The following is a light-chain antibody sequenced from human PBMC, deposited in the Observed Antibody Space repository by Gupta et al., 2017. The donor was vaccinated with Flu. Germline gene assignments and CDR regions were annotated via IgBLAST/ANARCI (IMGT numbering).Light chain of an antibody. CDR1: QSITSTY. J-gene: IGKJ2*01. Sequence: ATRSCRASQSITSTYLAWYQHKPGQAPRLLMYGASTRATGIPDRFSGGGSGTDFTLNISRLEPEDFAVYYCQHYSSSSTMYTFGQGTKLELK. V-gene: IGKV3-20*01. CDR3: QHYSSSSTMYT. CDR2: GAS.